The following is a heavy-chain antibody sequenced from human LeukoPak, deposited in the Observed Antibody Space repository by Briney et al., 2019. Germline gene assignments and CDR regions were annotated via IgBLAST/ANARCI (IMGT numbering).Heavy chain of an antibody. D-gene: IGHD3-10*01. CDR3: ARDFSSITMVRGSKSGWFDP. Sequence: PSETLSLTCTVSGGSISSYYWSWIRQPAGKGLEWIGRIYTSGSTNYNLSLKSRVTMSVDTSKNQFSLKLSSVTAADTAVYYCARDFSSITMVRGSKSGWFDPWGQGTLVTVSS. J-gene: IGHJ5*02. CDR2: IYTSGST. V-gene: IGHV4-4*07. CDR1: GGSISSYY.